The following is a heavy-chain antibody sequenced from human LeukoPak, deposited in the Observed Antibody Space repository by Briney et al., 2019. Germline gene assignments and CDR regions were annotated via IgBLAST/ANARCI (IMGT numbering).Heavy chain of an antibody. CDR2: IKHDGSQK. Sequence: GGSLRLSCAASGFTVSHYWMSWVRRAPGKGLGWVANIKHDGSQKEHVDSVKGRFTISRDNAKNSLFLQMNSLRAEDTAVYFCARDSSRGDFEYWGQGTLVTVSS. D-gene: IGHD3-10*01. CDR3: ARDSSRGDFEY. V-gene: IGHV3-7*01. CDR1: GFTVSHYW. J-gene: IGHJ4*02.